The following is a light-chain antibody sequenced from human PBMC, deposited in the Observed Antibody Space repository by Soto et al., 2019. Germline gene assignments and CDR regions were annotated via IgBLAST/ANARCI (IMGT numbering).Light chain of an antibody. CDR2: RNH. CDR1: RSNIGAGYD. Sequence: QSVLTQPPTVSGAPGQRVTISCTGSRSNIGAGYDVHWYQQIPGTAPKLLIYRNHDWPSGVPDRFSGSKSGTSASLAITGLQAEDEADYYCQSYDTSVSGARVFGGGTKVTVL. J-gene: IGLJ3*02. CDR3: QSYDTSVSGARV. V-gene: IGLV1-40*01.